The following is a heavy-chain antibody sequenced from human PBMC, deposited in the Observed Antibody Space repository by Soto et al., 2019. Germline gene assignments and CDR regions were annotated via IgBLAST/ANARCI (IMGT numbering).Heavy chain of an antibody. D-gene: IGHD3-10*01. CDR1: GYKVRCFL. Sequence: GSLNPFLARLGYKVRCFLIPLVRPAPGKGLVWVSRIDNGGTNTVYADAVKGRFTISRDNAKNTLYLQMNSLRAEDTAVYYCAKDRGRPDAFNIWGQGTMVTVSS. V-gene: IGHV3-74*01. CDR3: AKDRGRPDAFNI. J-gene: IGHJ3*02. CDR2: IDNGGTNT.